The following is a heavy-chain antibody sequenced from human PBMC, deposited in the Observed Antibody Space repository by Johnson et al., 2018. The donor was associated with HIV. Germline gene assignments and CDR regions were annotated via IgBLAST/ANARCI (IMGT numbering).Heavy chain of an antibody. V-gene: IGHV3-30*03. Sequence: QMLLVESGGGVVQPGRSLRLSCIASGFTFSTYGMHWVRQAPGKGLQWVALLSYDGSNKYYADSVKGRFTISRDNSKNTLYLQMNSLRAEDTAVYYCAREGRHYYDSSGHAFDSWGQGTIVTVSS. D-gene: IGHD3-22*01. CDR2: LSYDGSNK. J-gene: IGHJ3*02. CDR3: AREGRHYYDSSGHAFDS. CDR1: GFTFSTYG.